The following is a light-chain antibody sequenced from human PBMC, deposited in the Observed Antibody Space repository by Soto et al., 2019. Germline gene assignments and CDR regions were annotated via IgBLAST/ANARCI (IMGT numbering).Light chain of an antibody. J-gene: IGKJ4*01. CDR1: QSVSSSSY. CDR3: QKYGSSLT. V-gene: IGKV3-20*01. CDR2: GAS. Sequence: EIVLTQSPGTLSLSPGERATLSCRASQSVSSSSYLAWYQQKPGQAPRLLIYGASSRATGIPDRFSGSGSGTYFTLTISRLEPEDFAVYYCQKYGSSLTFGGGTKVEIK.